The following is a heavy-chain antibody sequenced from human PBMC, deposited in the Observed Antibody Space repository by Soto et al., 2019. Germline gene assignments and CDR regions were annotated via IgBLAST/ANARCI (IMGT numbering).Heavy chain of an antibody. CDR1: GGSISSGDYY. J-gene: IGHJ1*01. V-gene: IGHV4-30-4*01. CDR3: ARFGWWHNEYFQH. D-gene: IGHD6-19*01. CDR2: IYYSGST. Sequence: SETLSLTCTVSGGSISSGDYYWSWIRQPPGKGLEWIGYIYYSGSTYYNPSLKSRVTISVDTSKNQFSLKLSSVTAADTAVYYCARFGWWHNEYFQHWGQGTLVTVSS.